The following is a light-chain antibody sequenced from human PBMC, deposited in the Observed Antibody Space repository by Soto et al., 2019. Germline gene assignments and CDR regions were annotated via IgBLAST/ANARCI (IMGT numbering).Light chain of an antibody. CDR2: LNSDGSH. Sequence: QLVLTQPPSASASLGASVKLTCTLSSGHSNFAIAWHQQQPEKGPRYLMKLNSDGSHSKGDGIPDRFSGSSSGAERYLTISSLQSEDEADYYCQTWGTGIQGVFGGGTKVTVL. CDR1: SGHSNFA. J-gene: IGLJ3*02. V-gene: IGLV4-69*01. CDR3: QTWGTGIQGV.